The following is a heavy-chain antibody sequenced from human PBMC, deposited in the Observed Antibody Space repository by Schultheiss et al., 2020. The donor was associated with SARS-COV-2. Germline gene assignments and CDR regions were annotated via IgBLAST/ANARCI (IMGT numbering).Heavy chain of an antibody. V-gene: IGHV1-3*01. D-gene: IGHD3-22*01. CDR1: GYTFTSYA. CDR3: ARVHYDSSGYFP. J-gene: IGHJ5*02. Sequence: ASVKVSCKASGYTFTSYAMHWVRQAPGQRLEWMGWINAGNGNTKYSQKFQGRVTMTTDTSTSTAYMELRSLRSDDTAVYYCARVHYDSSGYFPWGQGTLVTVSS. CDR2: INAGNGNT.